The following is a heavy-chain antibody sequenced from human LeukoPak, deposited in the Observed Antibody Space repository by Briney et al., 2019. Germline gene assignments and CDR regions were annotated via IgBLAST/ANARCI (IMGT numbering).Heavy chain of an antibody. CDR3: ASQTKYYYGSGSYWTAFDI. CDR1: GFTFDDHA. J-gene: IGHJ3*02. D-gene: IGHD3-10*01. V-gene: IGHV3-43*02. CDR2: IGNDGST. Sequence: PGGSLRLSCAASGFTFDDHAMHWVRQAPGKGLEWVSLIGNDGSTKYADSVKGRFTISRGSSKNSLYLEMHSLRTEDTALYYSASQTKYYYGSGSYWTAFDIWGQGTMVTVSS.